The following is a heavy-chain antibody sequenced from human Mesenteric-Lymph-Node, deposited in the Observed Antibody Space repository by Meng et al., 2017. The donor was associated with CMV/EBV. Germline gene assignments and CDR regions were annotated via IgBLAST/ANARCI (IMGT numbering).Heavy chain of an antibody. CDR2: ISSNSDLI. Sequence: GGSLRLSCTAFGFTFSSYEMNWVRQAPGKGLEWVAYISSNSDLIHYADSVKGRFTISRDNTKNVLYLQMDSLGAEETAVYYCARGRFSYNYAHIDYWGQGTLVTVSS. D-gene: IGHD3-16*01. J-gene: IGHJ4*02. CDR1: GFTFSSYE. CDR3: ARGRFSYNYAHIDY. V-gene: IGHV3-48*03.